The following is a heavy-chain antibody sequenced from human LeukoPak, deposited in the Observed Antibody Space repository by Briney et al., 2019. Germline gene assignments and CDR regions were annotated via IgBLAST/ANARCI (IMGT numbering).Heavy chain of an antibody. D-gene: IGHD4-17*01. CDR1: GGSISSYY. V-gene: IGHV4-59*01. CDR2: IYYSGNT. Sequence: TSETLSLTCSVSGGSISSYYWTWFRQPPGKGLEWIGYIYYSGNTNYNPSLKSRVSISVDTSKNQFSLKLSSVTAADTAVYYCARVLSLDYGDFYFDYWGQGTLVTVSS. CDR3: ARVLSLDYGDFYFDY. J-gene: IGHJ4*02.